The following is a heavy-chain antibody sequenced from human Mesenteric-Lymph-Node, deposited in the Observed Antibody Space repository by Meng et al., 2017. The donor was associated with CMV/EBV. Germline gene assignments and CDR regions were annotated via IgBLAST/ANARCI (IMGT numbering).Heavy chain of an antibody. Sequence: SETLSLTCTVSGGSISSYYWSWIRQPPGKGLEWIGYIYYSGSTYYNPSLKSRVTISVDTSKNQFSLKLSSVTAADTAVYYCARTSVEMATSIDYWGQGTLVTVSS. CDR3: ARTSVEMATSIDY. V-gene: IGHV4-59*08. D-gene: IGHD5-24*01. CDR1: GGSISSYY. CDR2: IYYSGST. J-gene: IGHJ4*02.